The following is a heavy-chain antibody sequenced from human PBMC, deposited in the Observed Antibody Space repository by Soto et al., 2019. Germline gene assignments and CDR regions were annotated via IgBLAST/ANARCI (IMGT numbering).Heavy chain of an antibody. CDR2: IISSSSYI. V-gene: IGHV3-21*01. CDR1: GFTFSSYS. D-gene: IGHD6-6*01. J-gene: IGHJ6*02. Sequence: GGSLRLSCAASGFTFSSYSMNWVRQAPGKGLEWVSSIISSSSYIYYADSVKGRFTISRDNAKNSLYLQMNSLRAEDTAVYYCARESSSSRYYYYGMDVWGQGTTVTVSS. CDR3: ARESSSSRYYYYGMDV.